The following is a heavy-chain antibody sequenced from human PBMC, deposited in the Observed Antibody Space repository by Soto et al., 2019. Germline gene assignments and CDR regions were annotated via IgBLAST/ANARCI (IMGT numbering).Heavy chain of an antibody. J-gene: IGHJ2*01. Sequence: PGGSLRLSCAASGFTFSSYGMHWVRQAPGKGLEWVAVISYDGSNKYYADSVKGRFTISRDNSKNTLYLQMNSLRAEDTAVYYCAKGRVYYDSSGYYSWYFDLWGRGTLVTVSS. CDR3: AKGRVYYDSSGYYSWYFDL. CDR1: GFTFSSYG. D-gene: IGHD3-22*01. V-gene: IGHV3-30*18. CDR2: ISYDGSNK.